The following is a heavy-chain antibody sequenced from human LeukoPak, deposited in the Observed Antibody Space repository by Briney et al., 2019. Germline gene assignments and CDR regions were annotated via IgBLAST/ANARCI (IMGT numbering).Heavy chain of an antibody. J-gene: IGHJ4*02. D-gene: IGHD6-13*01. V-gene: IGHV1-18*01. Sequence: ASVKVSCKTSGYTFTSYGISWVRQAPGQGLEWMGWISADNGKTNYAQKLQGRVTMTTDTSTSTAYMELRSLRSDDTAVYYCAGSSSSWYAAFDYWGQGTLVTVSS. CDR1: GYTFTSYG. CDR3: AGSSSSWYAAFDY. CDR2: ISADNGKT.